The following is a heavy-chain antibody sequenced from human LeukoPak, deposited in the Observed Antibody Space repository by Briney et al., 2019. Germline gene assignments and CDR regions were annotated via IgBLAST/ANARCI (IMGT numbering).Heavy chain of an antibody. V-gene: IGHV3-74*01. D-gene: IGHD3-22*01. CDR2: INADEDRA. CDR1: GFTFSDYW. Sequence: GGSLRLSCAASGFTFSDYWMHWVRQAPGKGLVWVSHINADEDRAAYADSVKGRFTISRDNARNTLYLQMNSLITDDTAVYYCALGSANYDSSDFDCWGQGTLVTVSS. J-gene: IGHJ4*02. CDR3: ALGSANYDSSDFDC.